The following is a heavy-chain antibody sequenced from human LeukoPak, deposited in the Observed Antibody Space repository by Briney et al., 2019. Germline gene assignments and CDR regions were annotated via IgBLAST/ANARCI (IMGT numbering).Heavy chain of an antibody. J-gene: IGHJ5*02. CDR3: ARAPDCSSTSCSLWFDP. D-gene: IGHD2-2*01. CDR2: IYYSGST. V-gene: IGHV4-59*01. CDR1: GGSISSYY. Sequence: SETLSLTCTVSGGSISSYYWSWIQQPPGKGLEWIGYIYYSGSTNYNPSLKSRVTISVDTSKNQFSLKLSSVTAADTAVYYCARAPDCSSTSCSLWFDPWGQGTLVTVSS.